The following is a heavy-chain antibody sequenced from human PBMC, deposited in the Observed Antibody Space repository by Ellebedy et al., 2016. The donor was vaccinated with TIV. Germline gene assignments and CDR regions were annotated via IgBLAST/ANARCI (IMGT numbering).Heavy chain of an antibody. Sequence: ASVKVSCKASGYTFTTYYIHWVRQAPGQGLEWVGTLNPSTGGTSYAQKFQGRVTLTRDTSTSTAYMELRSLRSDDTAVYYCARGGRNYVDYWGQGTLVTVSS. J-gene: IGHJ4*02. CDR1: GYTFTTYY. V-gene: IGHV1-46*01. CDR2: LNPSTGGT. CDR3: ARGGRNYVDY.